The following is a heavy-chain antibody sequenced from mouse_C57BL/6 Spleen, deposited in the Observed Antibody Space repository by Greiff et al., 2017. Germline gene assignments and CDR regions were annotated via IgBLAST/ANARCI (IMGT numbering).Heavy chain of an antibody. J-gene: IGHJ3*01. D-gene: IGHD2-3*01. CDR1: GYTFTGYW. V-gene: IGHV1-9*01. CDR2: ILPGSGST. Sequence: QVQLKESGAELMKPGASVKLSCKATGYTFTGYWIEWVKQRPGHGLEWIGEILPGSGSTNYNEKFKGKATFTADTSSNTAYMQLSSLTTEDSAIYYVARSYDGYPAYWGQGTLVTVAA. CDR3: ARSYDGYPAY.